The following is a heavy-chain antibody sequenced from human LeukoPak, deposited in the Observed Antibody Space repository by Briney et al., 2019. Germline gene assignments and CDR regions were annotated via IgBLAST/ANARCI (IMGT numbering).Heavy chain of an antibody. V-gene: IGHV1-18*01. CDR3: ARDYGDYANDY. CDR2: ISPYNGNT. CDR1: GYTFRSYG. J-gene: IGHJ4*02. Sequence: KPGASVKVSCKASGYTFRSYGFSWVRQAPGQGLEWMGWISPYNGNTNYAQRFQGRVTMTTDTSTSAAYMELRSLRFDDTAVYYCARDYGDYANDYWGQGALVTVSS. D-gene: IGHD4-17*01.